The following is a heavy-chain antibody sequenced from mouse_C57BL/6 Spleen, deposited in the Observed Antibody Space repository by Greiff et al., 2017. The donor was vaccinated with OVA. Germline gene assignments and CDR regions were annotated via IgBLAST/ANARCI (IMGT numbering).Heavy chain of an antibody. V-gene: IGHV1-59*01. CDR3: ARSSPYYAMDY. Sequence: QVQLQQPGAELVRPGTSVKLSCKASGYTFTSYWMHWVKQRPGQGLEWIGVIDPSDSYTNYNQKFKGKATLTVDTSSSTAYMQLSSLTSEDSAVYYYARSSPYYAMDYWGQGTSVTVSS. CDR1: GYTFTSYW. CDR2: IDPSDSYT. J-gene: IGHJ4*01. D-gene: IGHD1-1*01.